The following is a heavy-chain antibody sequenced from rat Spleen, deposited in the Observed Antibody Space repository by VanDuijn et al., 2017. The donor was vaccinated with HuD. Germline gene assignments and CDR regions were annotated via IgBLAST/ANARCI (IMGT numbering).Heavy chain of an antibody. Sequence: EVQLVGSGGGSVQPGRSMKLSCAASGFIFSKFYMAWVRQAPTKGLEWVASISIGGSRTYERDSVKGRFSISRDDAKSTRYLQSDSLRSEYTSTYYCARHPYYGYKGVMDAWGQGASVTVSS. CDR3: ARHPYYGYKGVMDA. J-gene: IGHJ4*01. CDR1: GFIFSKFY. D-gene: IGHD1-9*01. CDR2: ISIGGSRT. V-gene: IGHV5-25*01.